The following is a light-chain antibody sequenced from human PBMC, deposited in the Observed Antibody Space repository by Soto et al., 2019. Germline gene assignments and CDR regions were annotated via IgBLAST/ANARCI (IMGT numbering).Light chain of an antibody. Sequence: EIVLTQSPGTLSLSPGERATLSCRASQSVSLAWYQQKPGQAPRLLIYGASSRATGIPDRFSGSGSGTDFTLQISSLATEDFEVSYCQQYGSSPRTXCQGTRLEIK. CDR1: QSVS. J-gene: IGKJ5*01. CDR2: GAS. V-gene: IGKV3-20*01. CDR3: QQYGSSPRT.